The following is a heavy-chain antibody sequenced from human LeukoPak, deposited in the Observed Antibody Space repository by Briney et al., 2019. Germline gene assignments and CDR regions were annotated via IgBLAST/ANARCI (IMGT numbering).Heavy chain of an antibody. CDR3: ARDSGSGSNDY. J-gene: IGHJ4*02. V-gene: IGHV1-3*01. CDR2: XXXGXGNX. D-gene: IGHD1-26*01. Sequence: ASVKVSCKVSGYTFTSXAIHWVRQAPGQRLXXMXWXXXGXGNXXXXXXXXXXXXXISNXSATTAFMELSSLRSEDAAVYYCARDSGSGSNDYWGQGTLVTVSS. CDR1: GYTFTSXA.